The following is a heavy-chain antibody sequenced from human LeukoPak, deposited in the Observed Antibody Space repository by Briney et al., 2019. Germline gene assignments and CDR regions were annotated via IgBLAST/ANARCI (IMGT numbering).Heavy chain of an antibody. CDR2: INHSGST. Sequence: SETLSLTCAVYGGSFSGYYWSWIRQPPGKGLEWIGEINHSGSTNYNPSLKSRVTISVDTSKNQFSLKLSSVTAADTAVHYCARGPRVVTTWSYYYYYMDVWGKGTTVTVSS. CDR1: GGSFSGYY. V-gene: IGHV4-34*01. J-gene: IGHJ6*03. D-gene: IGHD4-11*01. CDR3: ARGPRVVTTWSYYYYYMDV.